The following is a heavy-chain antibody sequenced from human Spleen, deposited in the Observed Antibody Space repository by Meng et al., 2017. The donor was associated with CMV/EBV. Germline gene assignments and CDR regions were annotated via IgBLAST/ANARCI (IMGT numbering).Heavy chain of an antibody. J-gene: IGHJ6*02. Sequence: ISWVRQAPGQGLEWMGWIRAYNGNTNYAQKLQGRVTMTTDTSTSAAYMELRSLRSDDTAVYYCARLGRNVGDYGDSGPYYYYYGMDVWGQGTMVTVSS. V-gene: IGHV1-18*01. CDR2: IRAYNGNT. CDR3: ARLGRNVGDYGDSGPYYYYYGMDV. D-gene: IGHD4-17*01.